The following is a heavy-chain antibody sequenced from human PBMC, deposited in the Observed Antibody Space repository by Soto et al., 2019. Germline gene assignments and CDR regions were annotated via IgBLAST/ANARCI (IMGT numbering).Heavy chain of an antibody. CDR3: AKESIYCSGGSCYSGELEP. Sequence: EVQLLESGGGLVQPGGSLRLSCAASGFTFSSYAMSWVRQAPGKGLEWVSAISGSGGSTYYADSVKGRFTISRDNSKNTLYLQMNSLRAEDTAVYYCAKESIYCSGGSCYSGELEPWGQGTLVTVSS. J-gene: IGHJ5*02. D-gene: IGHD2-15*01. V-gene: IGHV3-23*01. CDR2: ISGSGGST. CDR1: GFTFSSYA.